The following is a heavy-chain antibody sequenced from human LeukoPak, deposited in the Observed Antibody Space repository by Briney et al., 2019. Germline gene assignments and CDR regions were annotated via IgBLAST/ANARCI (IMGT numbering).Heavy chain of an antibody. J-gene: IGHJ5*02. CDR3: AGGNSNYVGNWFDP. CDR2: INHSGST. D-gene: IGHD4-11*01. V-gene: IGHV4-34*01. Sequence: SETLSLTCAVYGGSFSGYYWSWIRQPPGKGLEWIGEINHSGSTNYNPSLKSRVTISVDTSKNQFSLKLSSVTAADTAVYYCAGGNSNYVGNWFDPWGQGTLVTVSS. CDR1: GGSFSGYY.